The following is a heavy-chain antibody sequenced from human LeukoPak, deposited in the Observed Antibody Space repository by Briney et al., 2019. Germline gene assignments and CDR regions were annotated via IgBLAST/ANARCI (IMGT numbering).Heavy chain of an antibody. Sequence: NTSETLSLTCAVYGGSFSGYYWSWIRQPPGKGLEWIGEINHSGSTNYNPSLKSRVTISVDTSKNQFSLKLSSVTAADTAVYYCARLARRNGYSSGYYSYFDYWGQGTLVTVSS. D-gene: IGHD3-22*01. CDR1: GGSFSGYY. CDR2: INHSGST. J-gene: IGHJ4*02. CDR3: ARLARRNGYSSGYYSYFDY. V-gene: IGHV4-34*01.